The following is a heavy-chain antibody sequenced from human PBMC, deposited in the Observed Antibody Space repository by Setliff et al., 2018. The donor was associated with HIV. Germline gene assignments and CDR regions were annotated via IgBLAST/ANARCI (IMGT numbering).Heavy chain of an antibody. CDR1: GGSVTMTTYF. D-gene: IGHD3-22*01. CDR2: LSYTGNT. Sequence: SETLSLTCTVSGGSVTMTTYFWGWLRQPPGKGLEWIGSLSYTGNTYYNPSLKSQVTMSVDAPKNQFSLNLTSVTAADTAVYYCARDRMSSGYTAAFEIWGQGTVVTVSS. CDR3: ARDRMSSGYTAAFEI. V-gene: IGHV4-39*07. J-gene: IGHJ3*02.